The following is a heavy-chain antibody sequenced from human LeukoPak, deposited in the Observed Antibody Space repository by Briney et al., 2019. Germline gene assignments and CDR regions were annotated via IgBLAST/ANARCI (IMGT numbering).Heavy chain of an antibody. J-gene: IGHJ4*02. CDR1: GFTFSSYA. D-gene: IGHD2-15*01. CDR2: ISYDGSNK. CDR3: ARAGDNVVVVAAQLTGIDY. V-gene: IGHV3-30-3*01. Sequence: PGRSLRLSCAASGFTFSSYAMHWVRQAPGKGLEWVAVISYDGSNKYYADSVKGRFTISRDNSKNTLYLQMNSLRAEDTAVYYCARAGDNVVVVAAQLTGIDYWGQGTLVTVSS.